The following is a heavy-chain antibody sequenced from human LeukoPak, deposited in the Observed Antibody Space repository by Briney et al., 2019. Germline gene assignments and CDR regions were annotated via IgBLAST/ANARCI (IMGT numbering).Heavy chain of an antibody. CDR2: INPDGRDT. V-gene: IGHV3-7*01. CDR3: ARDITIFGVIINFDY. Sequence: GGSLRLSCVVSGFTFNRCWMNWVRQAPGKGLEWVAHINPDGRDTYYVDSVKGRFTISRDNAQNSMYLQMNSLRAEDTAVYYCARDITIFGVIINFDYWGRGTLVTVSS. J-gene: IGHJ4*02. D-gene: IGHD3-3*01. CDR1: GFTFNRCW.